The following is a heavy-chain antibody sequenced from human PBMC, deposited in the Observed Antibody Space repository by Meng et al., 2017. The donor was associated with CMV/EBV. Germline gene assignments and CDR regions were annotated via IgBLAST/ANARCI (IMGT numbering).Heavy chain of an antibody. CDR3: ARDSEGSDSSGRSPYYFDY. Sequence: GESLKISCAASGFSLNAYSLHWVRQAPGKGLDWVAVISYDGSNKYYADSVKGRFTISRDNSKKKIYLQMNSLRTEDTAMYYCARDSEGSDSSGRSPYYFDYWGQGTLVTVSS. CDR2: ISYDGSNK. CDR1: GFSLNAYS. J-gene: IGHJ4*01. D-gene: IGHD3-22*01. V-gene: IGHV3-30-3*01.